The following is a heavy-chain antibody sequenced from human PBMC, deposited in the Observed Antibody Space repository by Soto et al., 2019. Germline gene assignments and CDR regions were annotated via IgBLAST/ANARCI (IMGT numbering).Heavy chain of an antibody. CDR1: GGSVSSGSYY. CDR2: IYYSGST. V-gene: IGHV4-61*01. J-gene: IGHJ4*02. Sequence: SETLSLTCTVSGGSVSSGSYYWSWIRQPPGKGLEWIGYIYYSGSTNYNPSLKSRVTISVDTSKNQFSLKLSSVTAADTAVYYCASAEVWGQGTLVTVSS. CDR3: ASAEV.